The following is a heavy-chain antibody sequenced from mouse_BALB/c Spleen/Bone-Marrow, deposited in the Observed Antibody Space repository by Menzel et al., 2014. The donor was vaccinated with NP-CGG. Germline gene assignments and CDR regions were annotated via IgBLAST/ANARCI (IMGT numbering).Heavy chain of an antibody. CDR2: INPGSGNS. Sequence: VQVVESGAELVRPGTSVTVSCNASGYDFSNYLIEWVKQRSGQGLAWIGVINPGSGNSNYNERFKGKATLTADKSSSTAYIHLNSLTSDDSAVYFCARHDGYLDYWGQGPSLTVSS. D-gene: IGHD2-3*01. V-gene: IGHV1-54*01. J-gene: IGHJ2*02. CDR1: GYDFSNYL. CDR3: ARHDGYLDY.